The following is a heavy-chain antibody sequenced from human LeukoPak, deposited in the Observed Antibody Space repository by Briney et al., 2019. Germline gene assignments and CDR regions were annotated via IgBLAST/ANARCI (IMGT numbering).Heavy chain of an antibody. D-gene: IGHD6-19*01. Sequence: PSETLSLTRAVYGGSFSGYYWSWIRQPPGKGLEWIGEINHSGSTNYNPSLKSRVTISVDTSKNQFSLKLSSVTAADTAVYYCAMSSGWYGDAFDIWGQGTMVTVSS. V-gene: IGHV4-34*01. CDR2: INHSGST. J-gene: IGHJ3*02. CDR3: AMSSGWYGDAFDI. CDR1: GGSFSGYY.